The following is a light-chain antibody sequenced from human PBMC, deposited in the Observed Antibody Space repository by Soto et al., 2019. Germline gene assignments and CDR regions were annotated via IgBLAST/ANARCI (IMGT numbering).Light chain of an antibody. CDR3: SSYTSTSSYV. V-gene: IGLV2-14*01. CDR1: SSDIGAYNY. CDR2: EVS. J-gene: IGLJ1*01. Sequence: QSVLTQPASVSGSPGQSITISCTGTSSDIGAYNYVSWYQQHPRKAPKLMIYEVSNRPSGISNRFSGSKSGNTASLTISGLQADDEADYYCSSYTSTSSYVFGTGTKGTVL.